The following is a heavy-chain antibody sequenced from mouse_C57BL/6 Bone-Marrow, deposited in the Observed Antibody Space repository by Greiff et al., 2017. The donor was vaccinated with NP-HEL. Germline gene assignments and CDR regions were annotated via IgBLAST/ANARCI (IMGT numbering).Heavy chain of an antibody. D-gene: IGHD2-4*01. J-gene: IGHJ2*01. Sequence: VQLKQSVAELVRPGASVKLSCTASGFNIKNTYMHWVKQRPEQGLEWIGRIDPANGNTKYAPNFPGKATITADTSSNTAYLQLSSLTSEDTAIYYCASLYDYPYYFDYWGQGTTLTVSS. CDR3: ASLYDYPYYFDY. V-gene: IGHV14-3*01. CDR2: IDPANGNT. CDR1: GFNIKNTY.